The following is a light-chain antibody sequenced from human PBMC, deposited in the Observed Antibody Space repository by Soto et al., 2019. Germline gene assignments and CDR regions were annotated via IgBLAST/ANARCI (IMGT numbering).Light chain of an antibody. CDR2: GAS. CDR3: QQTYSDIS. J-gene: IGKJ4*01. CDR1: RTINTY. Sequence: DVRMTQSPSSLSASVGDTITITCRASRTINTYLNWFQQKPGEPPRLLIYGASTLHDGVPSRFGGSGSGADFTLTISGLQPEDFASYHCQQTYSDISFGGGTKV. V-gene: IGKV1-39*01.